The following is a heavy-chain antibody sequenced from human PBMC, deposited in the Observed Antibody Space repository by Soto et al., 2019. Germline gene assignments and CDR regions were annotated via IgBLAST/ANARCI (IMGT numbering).Heavy chain of an antibody. CDR2: IYHSGST. Sequence: SETLSLTCTVSGGSVSQNYWWSWVRQSPGKGLEWIGKIYHSGSTNYSPSLKSRVTMSVDKSKNQFSLRLTSVTAADTAVYYCARTSEAPDYFYGMDVWGQGTTVPVSS. J-gene: IGHJ6*02. CDR3: ARTSEAPDYFYGMDV. CDR1: GGSVSQNYW. D-gene: IGHD1-26*01. V-gene: IGHV4-4*02.